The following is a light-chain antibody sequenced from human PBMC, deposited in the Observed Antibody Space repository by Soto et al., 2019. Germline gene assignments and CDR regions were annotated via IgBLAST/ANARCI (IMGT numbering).Light chain of an antibody. J-gene: IGLJ2*01. V-gene: IGLV2-14*03. CDR2: DVS. CDR3: GSYTSSDTMI. Sequence: QSVLTQPASVSGSPGQSITISCTGTSSDIGRYNYVSWYQHSPGKAPKLIIYDVSDPPSGVSNRFSGSKSGTPASLTISGLQAEDEADYYCGSYTSSDTMIFGGGTKLTVL. CDR1: SSDIGRYNY.